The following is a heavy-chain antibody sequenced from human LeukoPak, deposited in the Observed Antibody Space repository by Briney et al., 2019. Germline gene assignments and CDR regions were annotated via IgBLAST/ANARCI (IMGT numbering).Heavy chain of an antibody. CDR2: ISSSGSTI. Sequence: QTGGSLRLSCAASGFTFSSYEMNWVRQAPGKGLEWVSYISSSGSTIYYADSVKGRFTISRDNSKNTLYLQMNSLRAEDTAVYYCAKDSSGSLFDYWGQGTLVTVSS. V-gene: IGHV3-48*03. D-gene: IGHD1-26*01. CDR1: GFTFSSYE. CDR3: AKDSSGSLFDY. J-gene: IGHJ4*02.